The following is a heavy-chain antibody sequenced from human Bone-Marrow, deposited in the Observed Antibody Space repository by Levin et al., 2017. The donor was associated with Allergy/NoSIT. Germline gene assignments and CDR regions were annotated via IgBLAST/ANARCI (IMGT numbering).Heavy chain of an antibody. CDR3: AREAAAGSGGDY. D-gene: IGHD6-13*01. Sequence: GESLKISCKASGYTFTNYGISWMRQAPGQGLEWMGWISAFNHNTDYAQKFQGRVTMTTDTSPSTAYMELRSLISDDTALYYCAREAAAGSGGDYWGQGTLVTVSS. CDR1: GYTFTNYG. J-gene: IGHJ4*02. V-gene: IGHV1-18*01. CDR2: ISAFNHNT.